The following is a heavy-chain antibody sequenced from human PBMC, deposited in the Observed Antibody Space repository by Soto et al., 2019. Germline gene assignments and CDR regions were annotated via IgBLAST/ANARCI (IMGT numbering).Heavy chain of an antibody. CDR2: ISGSGGST. CDR1: GFTFSSYA. Sequence: GGSLRLSCAASGFTFSSYAMSWVRQGPGKGLEWVSAISGSGGSTYYADSVKGRFTISRDNSKNMLYLQMNSLRAEDTAVYYCAKNSGIFGVDSEPDLYYFDYWGQGTLVTVSS. V-gene: IGHV3-23*01. CDR3: AKNSGIFGVDSEPDLYYFDY. J-gene: IGHJ4*02. D-gene: IGHD3-3*01.